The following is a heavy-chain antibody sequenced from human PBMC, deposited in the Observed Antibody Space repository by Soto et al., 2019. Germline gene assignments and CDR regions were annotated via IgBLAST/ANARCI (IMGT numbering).Heavy chain of an antibody. CDR2: IYWNDDK. D-gene: IGHD2-2*01. J-gene: IGHJ6*02. V-gene: IGHV2-5*01. CDR1: GFSLSTSGVG. Sequence: SGPTLVNPTQTLTLTCTFSGFSLSTSGVGVGWIRQPPGKALEWLALIYWNDDKRYSPSLKSRLTITKDTSKNQVVLTMTNMDPVDTATYYCAHRQVVVVPAAILDYGMDVWGQGTTVTVSS. CDR3: AHRQVVVVPAAILDYGMDV.